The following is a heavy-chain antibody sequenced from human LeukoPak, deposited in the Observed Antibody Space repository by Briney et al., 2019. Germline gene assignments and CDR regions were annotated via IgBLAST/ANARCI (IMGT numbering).Heavy chain of an antibody. CDR1: GFTFSSYG. V-gene: IGHV3-23*01. J-gene: IGHJ4*02. CDR2: ISGSGGST. CDR3: AKERMVRGVIITPGIDY. Sequence: PGGSLRLSCAASGFTFSSYGMSWVRQAPGKGLEWVSAISGSGGSTYYADSVKGRFTISRDNSKNTLYLQMNSLRAEDTAVYYCAKERMVRGVIITPGIDYWGQGTLVTVSS. D-gene: IGHD3-10*01.